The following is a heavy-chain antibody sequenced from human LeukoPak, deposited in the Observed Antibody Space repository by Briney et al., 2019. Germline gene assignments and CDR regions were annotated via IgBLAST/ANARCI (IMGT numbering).Heavy chain of an antibody. Sequence: SETLSLTCAVYGGSFSGYYCSWIRQPPRKGLEWIGEINHSGSTNYNPTLKRRATISVATSKHQFSLKLTSVTDADTAVYYCARGPQCSSTSCYYYXXYYGMDNWGQGTTVTVSS. D-gene: IGHD2-2*01. CDR2: INHSGST. CDR1: GGSFSGYY. J-gene: IGHJ6*02. CDR3: ARGPQCSSTSCYYYXXYYGMDN. V-gene: IGHV4-34*01.